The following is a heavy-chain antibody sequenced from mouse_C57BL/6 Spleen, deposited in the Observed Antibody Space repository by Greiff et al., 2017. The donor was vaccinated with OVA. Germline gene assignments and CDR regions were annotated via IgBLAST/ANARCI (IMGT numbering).Heavy chain of an antibody. V-gene: IGHV5-12*01. CDR1: GFTFSDYY. J-gene: IGHJ2*01. Sequence: EVHLVESGGGLVQPGGSLKLSCAASGFTFSDYYMYWVRQTPEKRLEWVAYISNGGGSTYYPDTVKGRFTISRDNAKNTLYLQMSRLKSEDTAMYSCERQGYDCAGYFDYGGQGPTLTVSS. CDR2: ISNGGGST. D-gene: IGHD2-4*01. CDR3: ERQGYDCAGYFDY.